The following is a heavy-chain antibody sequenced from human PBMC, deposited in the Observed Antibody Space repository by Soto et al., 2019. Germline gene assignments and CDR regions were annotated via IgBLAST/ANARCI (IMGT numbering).Heavy chain of an antibody. J-gene: IGHJ4*02. D-gene: IGHD3-3*01. V-gene: IGHV4-39*01. Sequence: PSETLSLTCTFSGCSISSSSYYLGWIRQPPGKGLEWIGSIYYSGSTYYNPSLKSRVTISVDTSKNQFSLKLSSVTAADTAVYYCARLRITIFGVVKSKKYYFDYWGQGTLVTVSS. CDR3: ARLRITIFGVVKSKKYYFDY. CDR2: IYYSGST. CDR1: GCSISSSSYY.